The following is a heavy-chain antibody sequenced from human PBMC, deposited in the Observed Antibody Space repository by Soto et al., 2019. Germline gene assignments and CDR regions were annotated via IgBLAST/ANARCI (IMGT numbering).Heavy chain of an antibody. CDR1: GYTFTSYG. V-gene: IGHV1-18*01. J-gene: IGHJ4*02. CDR3: ARVIASAADFDY. D-gene: IGHD6-13*01. Sequence: QVQLVQAGAEVKKPGASVKVSCKASGYTFTSYGIGWVLQAPGQGLEWMGWISGYNGNTNDAQKLQGRVTMTTDTSTSTAYMELRSLRSDDTAVYSCARVIASAADFDYWCQGTLVTVSS. CDR2: ISGYNGNT.